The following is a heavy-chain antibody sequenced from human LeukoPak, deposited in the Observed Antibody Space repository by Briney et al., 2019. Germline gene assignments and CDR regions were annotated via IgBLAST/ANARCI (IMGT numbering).Heavy chain of an antibody. CDR1: GFSFSSYS. J-gene: IGHJ5*02. CDR2: ISYDGSNK. Sequence: PGRSLRLSCAASGFSFSSYSMHWVRQAPGKGLEWVAVISYDGSNKYYADSVKGRFTISRDNSKNTLYLQMNSQRAEDTAVYYCASNPKSRMVQGVGLFDPWGQGTLVTVSS. V-gene: IGHV3-30-3*01. D-gene: IGHD3-10*01. CDR3: ASNPKSRMVQGVGLFDP.